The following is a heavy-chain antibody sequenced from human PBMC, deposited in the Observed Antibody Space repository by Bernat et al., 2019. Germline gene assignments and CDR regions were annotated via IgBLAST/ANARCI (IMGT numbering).Heavy chain of an antibody. J-gene: IGHJ3*02. V-gene: IGHV3-21*01. CDR2: ISSSSCYI. D-gene: IGHD1-26*01. CDR1: GFIFSSYS. CDR3: ARALGVGVTRIGDVFDI. Sequence: EVQLVESGGGLVKPGGSLRLSCAASGFIFSSYSMNWVRQAPGKGLEWVSSISSSSCYIYYADSMKGRFTISRDNAKNSLYLQMNSLRAEDTAVYYCARALGVGVTRIGDVFDIWGQGTMVTVSS.